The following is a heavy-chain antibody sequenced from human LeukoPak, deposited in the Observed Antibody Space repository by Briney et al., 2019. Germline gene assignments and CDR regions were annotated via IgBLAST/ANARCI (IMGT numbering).Heavy chain of an antibody. CDR2: IYTSGST. Sequence: SQTLSLTCTVSGGSISSGSYYWSWIRQPAGKGLEWIGRIYTSGSTNYNPSLKSRVTISVDTSKNQFSLKLSSVTAADTAVYYCARDPSADAFDIWGQGTMVTVS. V-gene: IGHV4-61*02. D-gene: IGHD1-26*01. CDR3: ARDPSADAFDI. J-gene: IGHJ3*02. CDR1: GGSISSGSYY.